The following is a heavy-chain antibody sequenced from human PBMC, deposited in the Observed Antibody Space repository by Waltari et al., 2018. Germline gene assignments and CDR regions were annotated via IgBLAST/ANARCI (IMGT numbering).Heavy chain of an antibody. D-gene: IGHD1-20*01. CDR1: GYSFTSYW. Sequence: VQLVQSGAEVKKPGESLKISCKGSGYSFTSYWLGWVRQLPGKCLEWMGIIYPGDSDTRYSPSFQGQVTISADKSISTAYLQWSSLKASDTAMYYCALTGTEVFDYYGMDVWGQGTTVTVSS. CDR3: ALTGTEVFDYYGMDV. V-gene: IGHV5-51*03. CDR2: IYPGDSDT. J-gene: IGHJ6*02.